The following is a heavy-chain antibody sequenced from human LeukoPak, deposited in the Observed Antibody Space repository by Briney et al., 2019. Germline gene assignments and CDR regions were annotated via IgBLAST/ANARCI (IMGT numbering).Heavy chain of an antibody. J-gene: IGHJ5*02. CDR3: ARQGLYSSDTLNL. CDR2: IYYSGST. V-gene: IGHV4-39*01. Sequence: SETLSLTCTVSGGSISSSSYYWGWIRQPPGKGLEWIGSIYYSGSTYYNPSLKSRVTISVDTSKNQFSLKLSSATAADTAVYYCARQGLYSSDTLNLWGQGTLVTVSS. D-gene: IGHD6-19*01. CDR1: GGSISSSSYY.